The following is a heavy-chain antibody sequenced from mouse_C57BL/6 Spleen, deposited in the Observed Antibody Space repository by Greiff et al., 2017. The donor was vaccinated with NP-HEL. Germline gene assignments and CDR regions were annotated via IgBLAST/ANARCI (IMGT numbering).Heavy chain of an antibody. J-gene: IGHJ4*01. CDR1: GFSLTSYG. Sequence: VQLQQSGPGLVQPSQSLSITCTVSGFSLTSYGVHWVRQSPGKGLEWLGVLWSGGSTDYNAAFISRLSISKDTSKSQVFFKMNSLQADDTAIYYCARNYYGSSLYAMDYWGQGTSVTVSS. CDR3: ARNYYGSSLYAMDY. CDR2: LWSGGST. D-gene: IGHD1-1*01. V-gene: IGHV2-2*01.